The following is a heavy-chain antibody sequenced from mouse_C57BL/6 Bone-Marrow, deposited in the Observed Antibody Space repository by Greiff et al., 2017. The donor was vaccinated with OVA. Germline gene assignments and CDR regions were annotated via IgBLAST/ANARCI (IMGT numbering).Heavy chain of an antibody. CDR1: GFTFSSYA. D-gene: IGHD2-5*01. CDR2: ISDGGSYT. J-gene: IGHJ2*01. V-gene: IGHV5-4*03. CDR3: ARRIVTFDY. Sequence: EVKLVESGGGSVKPGGSLKLSCAASGFTFSSYAMSWVRQTPEKRLEWVATISDGGSYTYYPDNVKGRFTISRDNAKNNLYLQMSHLKSEDTAMYYCARRIVTFDYWGQGTTLTVSS.